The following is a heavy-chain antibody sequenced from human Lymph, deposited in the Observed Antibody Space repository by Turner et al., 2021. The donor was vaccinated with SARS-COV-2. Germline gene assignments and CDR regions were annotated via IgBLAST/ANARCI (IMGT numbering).Heavy chain of an antibody. Sequence: QVQLVQSGAEAKKPGASVKVSCKASGYTFPSYYMHWVRQAPGQGLEWMGIINPSVGSTSYAQKFQGRVTMTRDTSTSTVYMELSSLRSEDTAVYYCARDPPIQIWVDYFYYGMDVWGQGTTVTVSS. CDR2: INPSVGST. CDR1: GYTFPSYY. J-gene: IGHJ6*02. V-gene: IGHV1-46*01. D-gene: IGHD5-18*01. CDR3: ARDPPIQIWVDYFYYGMDV.